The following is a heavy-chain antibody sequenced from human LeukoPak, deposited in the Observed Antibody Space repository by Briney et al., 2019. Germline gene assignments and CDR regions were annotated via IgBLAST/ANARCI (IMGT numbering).Heavy chain of an antibody. CDR3: ARGMRGIVVVPAAMLEVQYWYGMCV. D-gene: IGHD2-2*01. CDR2: ISYDGSNK. CDR1: GFTFSSYA. V-gene: IGHV3-30-3*01. J-gene: IGHJ6*02. Sequence: GGSLSHSFAASGFTFSSYAMHWVRQAPGKGLEWVAVISYDGSNKYYADSVKGRFTISRDNSKNTLYLQMNSLRAEDTAVYYCARGMRGIVVVPAAMLEVQYWYGMCVWGQRSNVTVCS.